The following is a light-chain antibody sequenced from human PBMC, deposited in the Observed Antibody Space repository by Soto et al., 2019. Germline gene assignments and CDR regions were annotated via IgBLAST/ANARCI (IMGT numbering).Light chain of an antibody. J-gene: IGKJ1*01. CDR1: QSVSTNS. CDR2: GSS. V-gene: IGKV3-20*01. CDR3: QQYGSSPRT. Sequence: EIVLTQSPGTLSVSPGERATLSCRASQSVSTNSLAWYQHKPGQAPRLVIFGSSRRATGIPDRFSGSGSGTDFTLTINRLEPEDFAVYFCQQYGSSPRTFGQVTKVYIK.